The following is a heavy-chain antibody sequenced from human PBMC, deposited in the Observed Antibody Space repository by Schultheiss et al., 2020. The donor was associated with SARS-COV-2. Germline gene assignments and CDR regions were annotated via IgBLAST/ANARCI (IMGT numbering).Heavy chain of an antibody. CDR3: ARMVMSYCGGDCYSGYYYYGMDV. CDR2: IDWDDDK. D-gene: IGHD2-21*01. CDR1: GFSLSTSGMC. V-gene: IGHV2-70*01. J-gene: IGHJ6*02. Sequence: SGPTLVKPTQTLTLTCTFSGFSLSTSGMCVSWIRQPPGKALEWLALIDWDDDKYYSTSLKTRLTISKDTSKNQVVLTMTNMDPVDTATYYCARMVMSYCGGDCYSGYYYYGMDVWGQGTTVTVSS.